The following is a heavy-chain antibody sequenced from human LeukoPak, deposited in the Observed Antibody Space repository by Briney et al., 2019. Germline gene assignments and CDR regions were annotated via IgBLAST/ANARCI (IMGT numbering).Heavy chain of an antibody. CDR1: GYSTSSGYY. D-gene: IGHD6-19*01. V-gene: IGHV4-38-2*02. CDR3: ARGLGWGPRGYYGMDV. CDR2: IYHSGST. J-gene: IGHJ6*02. Sequence: SETLSLTCTVSGYSTSSGYYWGWIRQPPGKGLEWIGSIYHSGSTYYNPSLKSRVTISVDTSKNQFSLKLSSVTAADTAVYYCARGLGWGPRGYYGMDVWGQGTTVTVSS.